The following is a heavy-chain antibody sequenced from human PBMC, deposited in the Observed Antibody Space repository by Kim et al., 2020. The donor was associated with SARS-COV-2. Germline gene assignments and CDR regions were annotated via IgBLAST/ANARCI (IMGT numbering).Heavy chain of an antibody. CDR3: ARLVVTAYYFDY. Sequence: SETLSLTCAVYGGSFSGYYWSWIRQPPVKGLEWIGEINHSGSTNYNPSLKSRVTISVDTSKNQFSLKLSSVTAADTAVYYCARLVVTAYYFDYWGQGTLVTVSS. V-gene: IGHV4-34*01. CDR2: INHSGST. CDR1: GGSFSGYY. D-gene: IGHD2-21*02. J-gene: IGHJ4*02.